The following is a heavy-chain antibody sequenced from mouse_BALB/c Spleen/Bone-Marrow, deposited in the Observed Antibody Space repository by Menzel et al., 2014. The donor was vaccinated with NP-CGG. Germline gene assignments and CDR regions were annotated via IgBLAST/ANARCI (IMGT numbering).Heavy chain of an antibody. V-gene: IGHV5-9-2*01. CDR2: ISGGGSYT. J-gene: IGHJ4*01. CDR3: ARQNGNYGYYYAMDY. D-gene: IGHD2-1*01. Sequence: EAKVEESGGGLVKPGGSLKLSCAASGFTFSSYGMSWVRQTPEKRLEWVATISGGGSYTYYPDSVKGRFTISRDNAKNNLYLQMSSLRSEDTALYYCARQNGNYGYYYAMDYWGQGTSVTVSS. CDR1: GFTFSSYG.